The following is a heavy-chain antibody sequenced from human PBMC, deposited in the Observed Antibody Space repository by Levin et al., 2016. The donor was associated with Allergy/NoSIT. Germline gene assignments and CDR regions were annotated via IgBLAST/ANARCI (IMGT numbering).Heavy chain of an antibody. V-gene: IGHV4-34*01. J-gene: IGHJ6*02. CDR2: INHRGFT. Sequence: SETLSLTCGVYSGSFRDYFWNWIRQAPGQGPEWIAEINHRGFTNYRPSLQSRVTISVDTSRNEFSLRLASVTAADRAVYYCARGRHSDVYDSHFGLDVWGQGTTVTVSS. D-gene: IGHD5/OR15-5a*01. CDR3: ARGRHSDVYDSHFGLDV. CDR1: SGSFRDYF.